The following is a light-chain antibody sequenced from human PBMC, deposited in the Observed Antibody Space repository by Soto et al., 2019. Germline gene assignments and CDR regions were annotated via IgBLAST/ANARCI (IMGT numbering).Light chain of an antibody. V-gene: IGLV1-47*02. CDR3: CSYAGSYTLV. Sequence: QSVLTQPPSASGTPGQRVTISCSGSSSNIGTNYIYWYQQLPGTAPKLVVYSTDRRPSGVPGRFSGSKSGTSAFLAITGLRSEDEADYYCCSYAGSYTLVFGGGTQLTVL. J-gene: IGLJ2*01. CDR2: STD. CDR1: SSNIGTNY.